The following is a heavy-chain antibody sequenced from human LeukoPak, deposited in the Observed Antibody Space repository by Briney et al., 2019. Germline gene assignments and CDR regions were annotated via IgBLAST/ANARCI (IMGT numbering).Heavy chain of an antibody. CDR1: GGTFSSYA. J-gene: IGHJ6*02. V-gene: IGHV1-69*04. D-gene: IGHD2-15*01. CDR3: ASLTPPRCSGGSCYGMDV. Sequence: SVKVSCKASGGTFSSYAISWVRQAPGQGLEWMGRIIPILGIANYAQKFQGRVTITADKSTSTAYMELSSLRSEDTAVYYCASLTPPRCSGGSCYGMDVWGQGTTVTVSS. CDR2: IIPILGIA.